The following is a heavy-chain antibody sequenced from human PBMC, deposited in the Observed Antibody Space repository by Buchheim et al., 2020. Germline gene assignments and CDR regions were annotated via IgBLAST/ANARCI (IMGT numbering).Heavy chain of an antibody. V-gene: IGHV3-33*01. CDR1: GFTFSSYG. D-gene: IGHD2-15*01. CDR3: ARDPDVVVVAALDY. Sequence: QVQLVESGGGVVQPGRSLRLSCAASGFTFSSYGMHWVRQAPGQGLEWVAVIWYDGSNKYYADSVKGRFTISRDNSKNTLYLQMNSLRAEDKAVYYCARDPDVVVVAALDYWGQGTL. J-gene: IGHJ4*02. CDR2: IWYDGSNK.